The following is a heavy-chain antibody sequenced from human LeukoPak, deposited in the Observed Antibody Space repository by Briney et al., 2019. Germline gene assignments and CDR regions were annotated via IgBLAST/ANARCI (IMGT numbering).Heavy chain of an antibody. Sequence: GGSLRLSCAASGFTFSSYSMNWVRRAPGKGLEWVSSLSSSSYIDYADSVKGRFTISRDNAKNSLYLQMNSLRAEDTAVYYCARAGRAYSSSWYWFDPWGQGTLVTVSS. V-gene: IGHV3-21*01. D-gene: IGHD6-13*01. J-gene: IGHJ5*02. CDR3: ARAGRAYSSSWYWFDP. CDR1: GFTFSSYS. CDR2: LSSSSYI.